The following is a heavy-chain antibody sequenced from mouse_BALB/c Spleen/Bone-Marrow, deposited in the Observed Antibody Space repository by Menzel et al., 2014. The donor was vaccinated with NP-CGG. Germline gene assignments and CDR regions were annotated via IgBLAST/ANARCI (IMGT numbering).Heavy chain of an antibody. CDR1: GYTFTSYW. CDR3: AMDYGFDSGFARFLC. V-gene: IGHV1S81*02. J-gene: IGHJ3*01. D-gene: IGHD2-14*01. Sequence: VQLVQSGTGLVQAGASVKLSCQASGYTFTSYWMHWVKQRPGQGLEWIGEINPSNGRTNYNEKFKSKATLTVDISSGTANMQLSSWASEDSSVYYCAMDYGFDSGFARFLCRGQGTLVTVSA. CDR2: INPSNGRT.